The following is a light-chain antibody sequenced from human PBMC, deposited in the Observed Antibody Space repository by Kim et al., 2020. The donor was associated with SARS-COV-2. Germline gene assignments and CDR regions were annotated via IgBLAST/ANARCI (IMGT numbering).Light chain of an antibody. V-gene: IGLV3-19*01. Sequence: SSELTQDPAVSVALGQTVRLTCRGYSLRTYYASWYQQKPGQAPVLVIYAENSRPSGIPDRFSASSSGNTASLTITGAQAEDEADYYCSTRDTSGDSYRFGTGTKVTVL. CDR2: AEN. J-gene: IGLJ1*01. CDR1: SLRTYY. CDR3: STRDTSGDSYR.